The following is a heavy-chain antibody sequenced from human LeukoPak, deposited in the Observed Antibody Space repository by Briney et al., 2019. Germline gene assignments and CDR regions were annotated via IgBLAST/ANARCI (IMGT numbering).Heavy chain of an antibody. J-gene: IGHJ3*02. V-gene: IGHV3-30*02. Sequence: GGSLRLSCAASGITFSTYGMNWVRQAPGKGLEWVAFIRYDGSNKYYADSVKGRFTISRDNSKNTLYLQMNSLRAEDTAVYYCANSIVVEPAAHDAFDIWGQGTMVTVSS. CDR2: IRYDGSNK. CDR3: ANSIVVEPAAHDAFDI. D-gene: IGHD2-2*01. CDR1: GITFSTYG.